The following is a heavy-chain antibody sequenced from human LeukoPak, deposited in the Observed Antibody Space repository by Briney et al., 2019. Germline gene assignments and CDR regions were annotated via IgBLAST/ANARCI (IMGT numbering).Heavy chain of an antibody. D-gene: IGHD2-15*01. J-gene: IGHJ4*02. Sequence: GGSLRLSCAASGFTFSSYAMSWVRQAPGKGLEWVANIKHDGSEKYYVDSVEGRFTITRDNAKNSLYLQMNSLRAEDTAVYYCARERMLLRVFDYWGQGTLVTVSS. CDR2: IKHDGSEK. CDR1: GFTFSSYA. V-gene: IGHV3-7*01. CDR3: ARERMLLRVFDY.